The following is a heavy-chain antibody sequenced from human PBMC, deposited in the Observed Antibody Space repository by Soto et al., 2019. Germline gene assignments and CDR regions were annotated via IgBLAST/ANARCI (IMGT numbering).Heavy chain of an antibody. CDR2: IYHSGST. CDR3: ATLPPRIELAVLPIPT. CDR1: GGSISSTNW. Sequence: QVQLQESGPGLVKPSGTLSLTCAVSGGSISSTNWWSWVRQSPGKGLEWIGEIYHSGSTNYNPSLRGRVTTSVDKSNNQFSLKIRSVTAADTAMYYCATLPPRIELAVLPIPTWGQGTLVTVTS. J-gene: IGHJ4*02. D-gene: IGHD2-2*02. V-gene: IGHV4-4*02.